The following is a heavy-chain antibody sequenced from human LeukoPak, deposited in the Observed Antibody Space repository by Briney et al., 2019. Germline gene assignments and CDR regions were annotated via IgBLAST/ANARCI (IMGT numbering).Heavy chain of an antibody. CDR3: ARAPHPRDSYGDYQAADAFDI. CDR1: GFTVSSNY. J-gene: IGHJ3*02. CDR2: IYSGGST. V-gene: IGHV3-53*04. Sequence: GGSLRLSCAASGFTVSSNYMSWVRQAPGKGLEWVSVIYSGGSTYYADSVKGRFTISRHNSKNTLYLQMNGLRAEDTAVYYCARAPHPRDSYGDYQAADAFDIWGQGTMVTVSS. D-gene: IGHD4-17*01.